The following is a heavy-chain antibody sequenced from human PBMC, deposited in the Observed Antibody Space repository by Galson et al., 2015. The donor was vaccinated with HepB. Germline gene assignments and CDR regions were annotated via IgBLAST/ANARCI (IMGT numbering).Heavy chain of an antibody. CDR2: ITGSGAAA. V-gene: IGHV3-23*01. CDR3: AKRAYECGGDCYYFDH. Sequence: SLRLSCAASGFTFSAYGMYWVRQAPGKGLEWVSAITGSGAAAFYADSVKGRFTISRDNSKNTLYLQMSSLRAEDTALYYCAKRAYECGGDCYYFDHWGQGTLVTVSS. D-gene: IGHD2-21*02. CDR1: GFTFSAYG. J-gene: IGHJ4*02.